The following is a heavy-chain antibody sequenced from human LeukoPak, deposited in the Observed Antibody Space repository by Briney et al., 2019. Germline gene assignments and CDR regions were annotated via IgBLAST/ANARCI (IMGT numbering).Heavy chain of an antibody. CDR2: IRYDGSNK. Sequence: GGSLRLSCAASGFTFSSYGMHWVRQAPGKGLEWVAFIRYDGSNKYYADSVKGRFTISRDNSKNTLYLQMNSLRAEDTAVYYCAKDRDPIAGYYYYYMDVWGKGTTVTVSS. CDR3: AKDRDPIAGYYYYYMDV. D-gene: IGHD6-13*01. V-gene: IGHV3-30*02. CDR1: GFTFSSYG. J-gene: IGHJ6*03.